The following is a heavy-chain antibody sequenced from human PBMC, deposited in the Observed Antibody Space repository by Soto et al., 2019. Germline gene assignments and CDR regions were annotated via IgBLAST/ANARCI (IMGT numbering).Heavy chain of an antibody. Sequence: SETLSLTCTVSGGSISSGDYYWSWIRQPPGKGLEWIGYIYYSGSTYYNPSLKSRVTISVDTSKNQFSLKLSSVTAADTAVYYCARDRRGYDTGDNWFDPWGQGTLVTVSS. D-gene: IGHD5-12*01. J-gene: IGHJ5*02. V-gene: IGHV4-30-4*01. CDR3: ARDRRGYDTGDNWFDP. CDR1: GGSISSGDYY. CDR2: IYYSGST.